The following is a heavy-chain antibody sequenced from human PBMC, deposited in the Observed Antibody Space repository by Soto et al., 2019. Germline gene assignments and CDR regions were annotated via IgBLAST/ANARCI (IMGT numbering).Heavy chain of an antibody. J-gene: IGHJ4*02. V-gene: IGHV1-46*01. Sequence: QVQLVQSGAEVKKPGASVTGSCKASGYTFTSYYMPWVRQAPGQGLEWMGIINPSGGSTSYAQKCQGRVTMTRDTSTSTVYMELSSLRSEDTAVYYCARGRRVVVAATPTLYYWGQGTLVTVSS. CDR2: INPSGGST. CDR3: ARGRRVVVAATPTLYY. CDR1: GYTFTSYY. D-gene: IGHD2-15*01.